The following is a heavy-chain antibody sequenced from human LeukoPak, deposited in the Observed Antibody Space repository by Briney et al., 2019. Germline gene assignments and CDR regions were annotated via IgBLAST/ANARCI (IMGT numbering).Heavy chain of an antibody. Sequence: ASVKVSCKASGYTFTGYYMHWVRQAPGQGLEWMGWINPNSGGTNYAQKFQGRVTMTRDTSISTAYMELSRLRSDDTAVYYCARVFNWNFDWFDPRGQGTLVTVSS. D-gene: IGHD1-7*01. V-gene: IGHV1-2*02. CDR1: GYTFTGYY. CDR2: INPNSGGT. CDR3: ARVFNWNFDWFDP. J-gene: IGHJ5*02.